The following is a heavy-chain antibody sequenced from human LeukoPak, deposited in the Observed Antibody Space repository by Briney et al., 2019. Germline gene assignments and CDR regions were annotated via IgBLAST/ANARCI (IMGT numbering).Heavy chain of an antibody. V-gene: IGHV4-34*01. Sequence: PSETLSLTCAVYGGSFSGYYWSWIRQPPGKGLEWIGEINHSGSTNYNPSLKSRVTISVDTSTNQFSLKLSSVTAADTAVYYCARGGTGGAAAGTELYYYGMDVWGQGTTVTVSS. CDR2: INHSGST. CDR1: GGSFSGYY. D-gene: IGHD6-13*01. CDR3: ARGGTGGAAAGTELYYYGMDV. J-gene: IGHJ6*02.